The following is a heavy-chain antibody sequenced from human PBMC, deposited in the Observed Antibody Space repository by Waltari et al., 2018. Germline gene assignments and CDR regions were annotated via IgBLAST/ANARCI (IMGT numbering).Heavy chain of an antibody. Sequence: QVQLQESGPGLVKPSETLSLTCPVSGGSPSTYYWSWVRQSPGKGLEWIGYIHYSGSSVYNPSLRSRVAISLDTPNNQFSLRLRSVTAADAAIYYCARADTSTSYFYYYMDVWGKGTTVTVSS. CDR1: GGSPSTYY. J-gene: IGHJ6*03. V-gene: IGHV4-59*01. CDR3: ARADTSTSYFYYYMDV. D-gene: IGHD1-26*01. CDR2: IHYSGSS.